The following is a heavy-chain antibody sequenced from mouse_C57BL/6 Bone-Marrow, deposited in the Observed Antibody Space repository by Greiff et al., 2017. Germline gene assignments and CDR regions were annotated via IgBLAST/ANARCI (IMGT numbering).Heavy chain of an antibody. CDR2: IYPGSGST. J-gene: IGHJ4*01. D-gene: IGHD2-3*01. CDR1: GYTFTSYW. V-gene: IGHV1-55*01. Sequence: QVQLQQPGAELVKPGASVKMSCKASGYTFTSYWITWVKQRPGQGLEWIGDIYPGSGSTNYKEKFKSKATLTVDTSSNPAYMQLSSRTSEDSAVYYWARRYVRYDEDGGYAMDYWGQGTSVTVSS. CDR3: ARRYVRYDEDGGYAMDY.